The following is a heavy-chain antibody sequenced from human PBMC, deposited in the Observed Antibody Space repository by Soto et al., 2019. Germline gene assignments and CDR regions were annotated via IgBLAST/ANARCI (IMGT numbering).Heavy chain of an antibody. CDR3: ARVDPRGVGVVRDY. CDR1: GNTFASHG. D-gene: IGHD3-3*01. CDR2: ISGFNGQT. V-gene: IGHV1-18*01. Sequence: QVQLVQSGPEVKKPGASVKVSCKASGNTFASHGFSWVLQAPGQGLAWMGCISGFNGQTNYALKFQDRVTLTTDKSTSTAYRELRSLRADDTAVYFCARVDPRGVGVVRDYWGHGTLVTVS. J-gene: IGHJ4*01.